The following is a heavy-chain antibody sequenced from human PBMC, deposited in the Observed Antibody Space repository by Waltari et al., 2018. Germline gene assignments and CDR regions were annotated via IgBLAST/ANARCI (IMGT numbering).Heavy chain of an antibody. CDR3: ARGREQWLRSDFDY. V-gene: IGHV7-4-1*02. J-gene: IGHJ4*02. D-gene: IGHD6-19*01. CDR2: INTNTGNP. CDR1: GGTFSSYA. Sequence: QVQLVQSGAEVKKPGSSVKVSCKASGGTFSSYAISWVRQAPGQGLEWMGWINTNTGNPTYAQGFTGRFVFSLDTSVSTAYLQISSLKAEDTAVYYCARGREQWLRSDFDYWGQGTLVTVSS.